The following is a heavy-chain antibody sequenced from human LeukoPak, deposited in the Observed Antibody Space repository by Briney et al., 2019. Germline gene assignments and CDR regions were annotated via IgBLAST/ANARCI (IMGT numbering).Heavy chain of an antibody. Sequence: NPSETLSLTCAVYGGSFSGYYWSWIRQPPGKGLEWIGEINHSGSTNYNPSLKSRVTISVDTSKNQFSLKLSSVTAADTAVYYCARGRNRFAWELPCWFDPWGQGTLVTVSS. D-gene: IGHD1-26*01. CDR3: ARGRNRFAWELPCWFDP. V-gene: IGHV4-34*01. CDR1: GGSFSGYY. J-gene: IGHJ5*02. CDR2: INHSGST.